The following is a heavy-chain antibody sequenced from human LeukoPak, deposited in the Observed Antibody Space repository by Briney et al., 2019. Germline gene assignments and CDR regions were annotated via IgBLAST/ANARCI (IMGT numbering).Heavy chain of an antibody. CDR2: IYYSGST. D-gene: IGHD3-3*01. CDR1: GGSISSSSYY. Sequence: SETLSLTCTVSGGSISSSSYYWGWIRQPPGKGLEWIGSIYYSGSTYYNPSLKSRVTISVDTSKNQFSLKLSSVTAADTAVYYCASESITIFGVVIQPYGMDVWGQGTTVTVSS. CDR3: ASESITIFGVVIQPYGMDV. V-gene: IGHV4-39*01. J-gene: IGHJ6*02.